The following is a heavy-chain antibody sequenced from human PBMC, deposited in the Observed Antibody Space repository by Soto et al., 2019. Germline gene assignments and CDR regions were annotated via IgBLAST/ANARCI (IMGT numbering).Heavy chain of an antibody. CDR1: GFSLSTSGMC. V-gene: IGHV2-70*01. Sequence: SGPTLVNPTQTLTLTCTFSGFSLSTSGMCVSWIRQPPGKALEWLALIDWDDDKYYSTSLKTRLTISKDTSKNQVVLTMTNMDPVDTATYYCARISIGYCSGGSCYDNWFDPWGQGTLVTVS. CDR2: IDWDDDK. J-gene: IGHJ5*02. D-gene: IGHD2-15*01. CDR3: ARISIGYCSGGSCYDNWFDP.